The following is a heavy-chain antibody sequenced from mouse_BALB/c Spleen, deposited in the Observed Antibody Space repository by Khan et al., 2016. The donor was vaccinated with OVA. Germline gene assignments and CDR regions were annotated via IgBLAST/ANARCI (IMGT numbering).Heavy chain of an antibody. V-gene: IGHV3-2*02. CDR1: GYSITSGYA. CDR2: ISYSGVT. CDR3: AGGNYYGYYFDY. Sequence: EVQLKQSGPGLVKPSQSLSLTCTVTGYSITSGYAWNWIRQFPGNKLEWMGYISYSGVTSYTPSLKSRIPITRDTSKNQFFLQLNSVTTEDTATYYCAGGNYYGYYFDYGGQGTTLTVSS. J-gene: IGHJ2*01. D-gene: IGHD1-1*01.